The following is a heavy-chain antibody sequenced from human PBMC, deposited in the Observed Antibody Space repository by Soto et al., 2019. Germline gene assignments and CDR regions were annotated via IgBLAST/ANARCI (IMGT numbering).Heavy chain of an antibody. Sequence: PSETLSLTCCFSNFSIISSYYCSCIRHPPGKGLECIASVYHTGNTYFNPSLKSRVTISVDTSKNQFSLRLRSVTAADTAIYYCERDRIVTKTPAHYYLYYGVDVWGHGTNVTXSS. CDR2: VYHTGNT. V-gene: IGHV4-38-2*02. CDR1: NFSIISSYY. D-gene: IGHD2-15*01. J-gene: IGHJ6*02. CDR3: ERDRIVTKTPAHYYLYYGVDV.